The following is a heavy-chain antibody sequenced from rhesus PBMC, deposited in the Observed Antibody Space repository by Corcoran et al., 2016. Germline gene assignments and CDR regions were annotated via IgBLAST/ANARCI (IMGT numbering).Heavy chain of an antibody. Sequence: QVQLQESGPGLVKPSETLSLTCAVSGASISSSYWSWIRPAPGKVLEWLGRISGSSGSADYSPSLRSRVTISIDTSKNQVSLNLVSVTAADTAVYYCAKAGKATDFDFWGQGVLVTVSS. CDR3: AKAGKATDFDF. CDR1: GASISSSY. J-gene: IGHJ4*01. V-gene: IGHV4S2*01. D-gene: IGHD1-44*01. CDR2: ISGSSGSA.